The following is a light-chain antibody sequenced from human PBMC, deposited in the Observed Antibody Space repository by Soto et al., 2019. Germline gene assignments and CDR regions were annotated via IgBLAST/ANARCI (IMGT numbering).Light chain of an antibody. Sequence: QSVLTQPPSVSGAPGQRVTISCIGSSSNIGAKYDVHWYQHLPGTAPKLLIYGNSNRPSGVPDRFSGSKSGTSASLAITGLQAEDEAGYYCQSYDNSLSWVFGGGTQLTVL. V-gene: IGLV1-40*01. CDR3: QSYDNSLSWV. J-gene: IGLJ3*02. CDR1: SSNIGAKYD. CDR2: GNS.